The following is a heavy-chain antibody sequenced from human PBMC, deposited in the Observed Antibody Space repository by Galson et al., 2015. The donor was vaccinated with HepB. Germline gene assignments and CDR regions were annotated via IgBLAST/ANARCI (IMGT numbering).Heavy chain of an antibody. V-gene: IGHV3-23*01. CDR3: AKLGFDSSGANVLFDH. D-gene: IGHD3-22*01. CDR1: GFTFSTYA. J-gene: IGHJ4*02. CDR2: ISGGGDSA. Sequence: SLRLSCAASGFTFSTYAMTWVRQVPGKGLEWVSHISGGGDSADYADSVKGRFTISRDNSQKTLYLQMNSLTTEDTAIYYCAKLGFDSSGANVLFDHWGQGTLLTVSS.